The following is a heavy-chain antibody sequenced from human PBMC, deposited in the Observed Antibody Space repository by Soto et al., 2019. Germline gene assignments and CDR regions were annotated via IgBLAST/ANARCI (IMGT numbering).Heavy chain of an antibody. J-gene: IGHJ4*02. CDR3: ARDQAYSSSWYDY. Sequence: GGSLRLSCAASGFTFSAYGVHWVRQAPGKGLEWVACVSSDGSDKYYADSVKGRFSVSRDNSMNTLYLQINSLRADDTAVYFCARDQAYSSSWYDYWGRGTLVTVSS. CDR2: VSSDGSDK. D-gene: IGHD2-2*01. CDR1: GFTFSAYG. V-gene: IGHV3-30*03.